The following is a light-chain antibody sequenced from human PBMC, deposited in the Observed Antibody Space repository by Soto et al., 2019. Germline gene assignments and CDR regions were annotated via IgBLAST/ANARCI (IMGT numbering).Light chain of an antibody. Sequence: QLVLTQPRSVSGSPGQSVTISCTGTSSDVGSYNYVSWHQQHPGKAPKLVIYDVTHRPSGVPDRFSASKSGITASLTISGLQAEDEADYYCCSYAAGDSFKFGGGTKLTVL. J-gene: IGLJ2*01. V-gene: IGLV2-11*01. CDR2: DVT. CDR3: CSYAAGDSFK. CDR1: SSDVGSYNY.